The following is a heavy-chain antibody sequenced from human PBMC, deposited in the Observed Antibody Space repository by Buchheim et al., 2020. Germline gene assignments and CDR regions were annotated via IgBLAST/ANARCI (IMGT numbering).Heavy chain of an antibody. Sequence: QVQLVESGGGVVQPGRSLRLSCAASGFTFSSYGMHWVRQAPGKGLEWVAVISYDGSNKYYADSVKGRFTISRDNSKNTLYLKMNSLRAEDTAVYYCARSVPKYYYDSSGYLDYWGQGTL. V-gene: IGHV3-30*03. CDR1: GFTFSSYG. CDR2: ISYDGSNK. J-gene: IGHJ4*02. D-gene: IGHD3-22*01. CDR3: ARSVPKYYYDSSGYLDY.